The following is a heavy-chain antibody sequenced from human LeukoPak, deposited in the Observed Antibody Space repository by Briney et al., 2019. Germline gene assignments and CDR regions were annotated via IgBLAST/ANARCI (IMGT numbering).Heavy chain of an antibody. J-gene: IGHJ4*02. D-gene: IGHD3-3*01. CDR3: ARDSPYYDFWSGPVSPDY. CDR2: ISAYNGNT. Sequence: ASVKVSCKASGYTFTSYGISWVRQAPGQGLEWMGWISAYNGNTNYAQKLQGRVTMTTDTSTSTAYMELRSLRSDDTAVYYCARDSPYYDFWSGPVSPDYWGQGTLVTVCS. V-gene: IGHV1-18*01. CDR1: GYTFTSYG.